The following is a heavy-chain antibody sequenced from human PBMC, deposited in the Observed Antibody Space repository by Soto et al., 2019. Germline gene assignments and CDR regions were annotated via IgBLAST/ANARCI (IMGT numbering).Heavy chain of an antibody. CDR3: VKSRGGNNFDFFD. CDR2: IRGNGDPP. D-gene: IGHD5-12*01. Sequence: GGSLRLSCSASGFTFSSYAMHWVRQAPGKGLEYVSGIRGNGDPPFYADSVKGRFTISRDNSKNTLYLQMSSLSADDTAVYYCVKSRGGNNFDFFDWGQGALVTV. CDR1: GFTFSSYA. V-gene: IGHV3-64D*06. J-gene: IGHJ4*02.